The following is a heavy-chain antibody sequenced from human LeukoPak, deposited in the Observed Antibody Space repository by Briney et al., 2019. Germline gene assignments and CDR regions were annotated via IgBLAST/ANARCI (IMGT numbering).Heavy chain of an antibody. D-gene: IGHD5-12*01. V-gene: IGHV4-4*09. J-gene: IGHJ4*02. CDR1: RGSISGSIRSYY. CDR3: ARIPLGDSGAYYFDY. Sequence: SETLSLTCTVSRGSISGSIRSYYWSWLRQPPGKGLEWIGYISSSGSVNDNPSLRRRVNISVDPSKNQFFLNLSSVSAADTAVYYCARIPLGDSGAYYFDYWGQGTLVTVSP. CDR2: ISSSGSV.